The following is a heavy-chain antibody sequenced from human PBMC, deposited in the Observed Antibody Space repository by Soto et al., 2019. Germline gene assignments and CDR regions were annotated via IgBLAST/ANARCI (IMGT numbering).Heavy chain of an antibody. J-gene: IGHJ5*02. V-gene: IGHV4-39*01. CDR3: ARHRRYSGYGGGNWFDT. CDR2: IYYSGST. CDR1: GGSISSSSYY. D-gene: IGHD5-12*01. Sequence: QLQLQESGPGLVKPSETLSLTCTVSGGSISSSSYYWGWIRQPPGKGLEWIGSIYYSGSTYYNPSLKSRVTISVDTSKNQFSLKLSSVTAADTAVYYCARHRRYSGYGGGNWFDTWGQGTLVTVSS.